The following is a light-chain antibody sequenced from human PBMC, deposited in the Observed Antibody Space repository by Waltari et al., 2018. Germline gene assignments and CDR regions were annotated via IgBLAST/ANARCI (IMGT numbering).Light chain of an antibody. CDR3: GSYTTANILWV. Sequence: QSALTHPASVPGSPGQPITIPCPGTTSDVGRYNYVPWYQQSPGKAPKLIIFEVSHRSSGISTRFSGSKSGNTASLTIAGLQAEDEADYYCGSYTTANILWVFGGGTKVAVL. J-gene: IGLJ3*02. V-gene: IGLV2-14*01. CDR1: TSDVGRYNY. CDR2: EVS.